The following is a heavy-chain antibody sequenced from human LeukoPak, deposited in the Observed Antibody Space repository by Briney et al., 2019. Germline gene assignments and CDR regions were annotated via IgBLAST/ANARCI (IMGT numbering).Heavy chain of an antibody. CDR1: GFTFSDSA. J-gene: IGHJ5*02. Sequence: GGSLRLSCAASGFTFSDSAIHWVRQASGKGLEWVGRIRGKGFSDPPAYAASVKDRFTISRDDSESTAYLQMNGLKAEDTAVYYCTVPQSGGNWFDPWGPGTQVTVSS. D-gene: IGHD3-16*01. CDR2: IRGKGFSDPP. CDR3: TVPQSGGNWFDP. V-gene: IGHV3-73*01.